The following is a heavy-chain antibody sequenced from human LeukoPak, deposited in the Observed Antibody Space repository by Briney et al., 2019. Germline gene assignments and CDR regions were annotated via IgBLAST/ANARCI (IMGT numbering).Heavy chain of an antibody. D-gene: IGHD3-22*01. CDR1: GFTFSDYY. CDR2: ISGSGGST. Sequence: GGSLRLSCAASGFTFSDYYMSWIRQAPGKGLEWVSAISGSGGSTYYADSVKGRFTISRDNSKNTLYLQMNSLRAEDTAVYYCAKGMYYYDSSPLFFDYWGQGTLVTVSS. J-gene: IGHJ4*02. V-gene: IGHV3-23*01. CDR3: AKGMYYYDSSPLFFDY.